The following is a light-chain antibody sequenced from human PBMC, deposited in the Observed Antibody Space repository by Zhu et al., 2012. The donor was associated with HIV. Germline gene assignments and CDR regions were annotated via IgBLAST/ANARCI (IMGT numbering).Light chain of an antibody. CDR2: DAS. V-gene: IGKV3-11*01. CDR1: QSVGSY. Sequence: EIVLTQSPATLSLYPGQRATLSCRASQSVGSYLAWYQQKSGQAPRLLIYDASNRATGIPARFSGGGSGTDFTLTISSLEPEDFAVYYCQQRRNWPLTFGGGTRVEI. CDR3: QQRRNWPLT. J-gene: IGKJ4*01.